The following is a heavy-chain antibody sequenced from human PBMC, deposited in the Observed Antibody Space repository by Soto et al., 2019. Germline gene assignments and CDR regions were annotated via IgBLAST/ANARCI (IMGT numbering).Heavy chain of an antibody. J-gene: IGHJ4*02. Sequence: SETLSLTCTVSGGSISSGTYYWNWIRQPPGKGPEWIGYIFYTGRTYYNPSFKSRVTILVDVSKNQFSLKLNSVTAADTAVYYCARSLGQYYDFWSGHDYWGQGALVTVSS. CDR3: ARSLGQYYDFWSGHDY. CDR2: IFYTGRT. V-gene: IGHV4-61*01. CDR1: GGSISSGTYY. D-gene: IGHD3-3*01.